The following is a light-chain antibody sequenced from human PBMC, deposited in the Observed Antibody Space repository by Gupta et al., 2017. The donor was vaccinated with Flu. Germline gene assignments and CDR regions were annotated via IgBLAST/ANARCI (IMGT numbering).Light chain of an antibody. CDR2: YAS. V-gene: IGKV6-21*01. CDR3: HQSSNLPWT. CDR1: QNIGTS. Sequence: KEKVTITGRASQNIGTSLNWYQQKPDQSPKLLIKYASQSFSGVPSRFSGSGSGTDFTLTINGLEPEDAATYYCHQSSNLPWTFGQGTKVEIK. J-gene: IGKJ1*01.